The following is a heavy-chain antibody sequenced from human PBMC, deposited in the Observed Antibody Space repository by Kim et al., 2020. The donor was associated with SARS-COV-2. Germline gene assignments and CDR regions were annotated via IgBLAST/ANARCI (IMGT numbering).Heavy chain of an antibody. CDR2: IGGSGGLT. CDR3: AKVVSGGYVWTDVFDV. J-gene: IGHJ3*01. D-gene: IGHD1-26*01. CDR1: GFTFSRFA. Sequence: GGSLRPSCATSGFTFSRFAMNWFRQAPGQGLEWVSAIGGSGGLTYYAESVKDRFIISRADSKNTAFLHMRCLRVEDTAVFYCAKVVSGGYVWTDVFDVW. V-gene: IGHV3-23*01.